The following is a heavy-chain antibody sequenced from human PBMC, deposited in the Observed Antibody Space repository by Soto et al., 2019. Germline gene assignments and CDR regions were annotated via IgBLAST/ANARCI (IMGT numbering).Heavy chain of an antibody. CDR1: GFTFSSYW. CDR2: IKADGSII. D-gene: IGHD3-9*01. Sequence: EVQLVESGGGLVQPGGSLRLSCAASGFTFSSYWMHWVRQAPGKGLVWVSPIKADGSIINYADSVMGRFTISRDNAKNTLYLQMNSLRAEDTAVHYGARGRNADWYFDSWGQGTLVTISA. J-gene: IGHJ4*02. V-gene: IGHV3-74*01. CDR3: ARGRNADWYFDS.